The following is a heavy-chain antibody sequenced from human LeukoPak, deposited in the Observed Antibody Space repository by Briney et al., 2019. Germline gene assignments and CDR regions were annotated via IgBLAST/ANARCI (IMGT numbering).Heavy chain of an antibody. J-gene: IGHJ4*02. CDR3: AKGITPYSSSSPDY. CDR1: GFTFDDYA. D-gene: IGHD6-6*01. V-gene: IGHV3-9*03. CDR2: ISWNSGSI. Sequence: PGRSLRLSCAASGFTFDDYAMHWVRQAPGKGLEWVSGISWNSGSIGYADSVKGRFTISRDNAKNSLYLQMNSLRAEDMALYYCAKGITPYSSSSPDYWGQGTLVTVSS.